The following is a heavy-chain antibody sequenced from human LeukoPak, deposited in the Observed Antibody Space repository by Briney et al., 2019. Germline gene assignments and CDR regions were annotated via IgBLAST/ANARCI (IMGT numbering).Heavy chain of an antibody. V-gene: IGHV3-30*02. D-gene: IGHD6-19*01. CDR2: IRFDGSYK. J-gene: IGHJ4*02. CDR3: ARNSGWYGVS. Sequence: GGSLRLSCTSSGGTFSNYGIHWVRQAPGKGLEWVAFIRFDGSYKYYADSVKGRFTISRDNSKNTLDPQMNSLRGDDTAVYYCARNSGWYGVSWGQGTLVTVSS. CDR1: GGTFSNYG.